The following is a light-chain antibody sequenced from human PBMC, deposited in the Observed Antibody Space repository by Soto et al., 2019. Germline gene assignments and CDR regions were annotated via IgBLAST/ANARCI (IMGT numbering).Light chain of an antibody. V-gene: IGKV3-15*01. CDR3: HQYNFWPT. J-gene: IGKJ1*01. Sequence: EIVITQSPATLSVTPGERATLSCRASQSVRTNLAWYQQKPGQSPRLLIYGTSTRATGVPARFSGGGSGTEFTLTISSLQSEDFAVYFCHQYNFWPTFGQGTKVDIK. CDR2: GTS. CDR1: QSVRTN.